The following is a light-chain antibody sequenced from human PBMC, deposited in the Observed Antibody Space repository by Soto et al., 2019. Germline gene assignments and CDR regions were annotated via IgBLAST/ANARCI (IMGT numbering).Light chain of an antibody. Sequence: QSALTQPRSVSGSPGQSVTISCTGTSSNVGAYTYVSWYQHHPGKAPKFLIYDVTRRPSGVPDRSSGSKSGNTASLTISGLQAEDEADYYCCSYGGSSTWLFGGGTKLTVL. CDR3: CSYGGSSTWL. J-gene: IGLJ3*02. CDR2: DVT. CDR1: SSNVGAYTY. V-gene: IGLV2-11*01.